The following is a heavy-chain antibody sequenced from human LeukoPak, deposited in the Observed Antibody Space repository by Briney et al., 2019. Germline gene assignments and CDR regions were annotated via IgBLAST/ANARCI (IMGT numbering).Heavy chain of an antibody. J-gene: IGHJ4*02. Sequence: GASVKVSCKASGYTFSSYGISWVRQAPGQGLEWMGWISAYNGNTNYAQKFQGRDTMTTDTSTSTAYMELRSLRPDDTAVYYCAREGYDFWSAFDYWGQGTLVTVSS. D-gene: IGHD3-3*01. CDR2: ISAYNGNT. CDR3: AREGYDFWSAFDY. V-gene: IGHV1-18*01. CDR1: GYTFSSYG.